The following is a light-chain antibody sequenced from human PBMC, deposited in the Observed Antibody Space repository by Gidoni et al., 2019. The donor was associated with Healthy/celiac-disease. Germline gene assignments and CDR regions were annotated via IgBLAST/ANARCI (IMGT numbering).Light chain of an antibody. CDR2: CAS. CDR1: QSVSSN. V-gene: IGKV3-15*01. Sequence: EIVMTQSPATRSVSPGERATLSCRASQSVSSNLAWYQQKPGQAPRLLIYCASNRATGIPARFSGSGSGTEFTLTIRSVKSEDFAVYYCQQYNNWPPWTFGQGTKVEIK. CDR3: QQYNNWPPWT. J-gene: IGKJ1*01.